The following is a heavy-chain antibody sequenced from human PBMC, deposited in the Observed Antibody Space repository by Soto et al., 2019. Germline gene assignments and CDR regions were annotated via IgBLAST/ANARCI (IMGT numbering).Heavy chain of an antibody. CDR3: ARKVPGSTTRPDYWYFDL. CDR1: GFTFISYA. D-gene: IGHD3-10*01. J-gene: IGHJ2*01. V-gene: IGHV3-23*01. Sequence: EVQLLESGGGLVQPGGSLRLSCAASGFTFISYAMNWVRQAPGKGLQWVSAISGGGDATFNADSVKGRFTISRDNTRNKVKLQANSLGADDTAVYYCARKVPGSTTRPDYWYFDLWGRGTLVTVSS. CDR2: ISGGGDAT.